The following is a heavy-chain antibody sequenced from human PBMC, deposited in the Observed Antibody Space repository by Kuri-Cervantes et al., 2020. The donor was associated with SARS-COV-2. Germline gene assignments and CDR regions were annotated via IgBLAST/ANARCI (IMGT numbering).Heavy chain of an antibody. CDR1: GFTFSSYG. J-gene: IGHJ3*02. CDR3: ARTLHYDIWSGYTLGGDAFDI. V-gene: IGHV3-33*01. D-gene: IGHD3-3*01. Sequence: LSLTCAASGFTFSSYGMHWVRQAPGKGLEWVAFIRYDGSNKYYADSVKGRFTISRDNSKNTLYLQMNSLRAEDTAVYYCARTLHYDIWSGYTLGGDAFDIWGQGTMVTVSS. CDR2: IRYDGSNK.